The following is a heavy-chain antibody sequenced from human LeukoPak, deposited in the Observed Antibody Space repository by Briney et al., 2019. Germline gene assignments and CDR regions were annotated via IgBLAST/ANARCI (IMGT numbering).Heavy chain of an antibody. CDR2: INHSGST. J-gene: IGHJ3*02. V-gene: IGHV4-34*01. Sequence: SETLSLTCAVYGGSFSGYYWSWIRQPPGKGLEWIGEINHSGSTNYNPSLKSRVTISVDTSKNQFSLKLSSVTAADTAVYYCARLASSSPGAFDIWGQGTMVTVSS. CDR1: GGSFSGYY. D-gene: IGHD6-13*01. CDR3: ARLASSSPGAFDI.